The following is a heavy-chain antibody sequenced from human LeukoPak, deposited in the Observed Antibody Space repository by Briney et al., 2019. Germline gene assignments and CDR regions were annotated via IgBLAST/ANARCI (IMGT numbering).Heavy chain of an antibody. D-gene: IGHD3-10*01. Sequence: GGSLRPSCAASGFTFSSYGMHWVRQAPGKGLEWVAVIWYDGSNKYYADSVKGRFTISRDNSKNTLYLQMNSLRAEDTAVYYCARDRGRRTYMLDYWGQGTLVTVSS. CDR3: ARDRGRRTYMLDY. V-gene: IGHV3-33*01. CDR1: GFTFSSYG. CDR2: IWYDGSNK. J-gene: IGHJ4*02.